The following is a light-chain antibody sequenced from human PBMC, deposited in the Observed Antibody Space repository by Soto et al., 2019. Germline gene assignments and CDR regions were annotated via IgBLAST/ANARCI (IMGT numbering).Light chain of an antibody. CDR3: QHYENLPT. CDR1: QNINNY. J-gene: IGKJ5*01. Sequence: EIQMTQSPSSLSTSVGDRFTITCQTSQNINNYLNWYKQKPGRAHKLLIYDASNLEAGVPSRFRGSGSGTDFTFTIRRLKPDDIATYYCQHYENLPTFGQGTRGEIK. V-gene: IGKV1-33*01. CDR2: DAS.